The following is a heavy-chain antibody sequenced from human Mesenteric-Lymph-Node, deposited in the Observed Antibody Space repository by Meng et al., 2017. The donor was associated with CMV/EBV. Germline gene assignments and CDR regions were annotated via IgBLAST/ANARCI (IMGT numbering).Heavy chain of an antibody. J-gene: IGHJ4*02. CDR1: GGSFSGYY. CDR2: INHSGST. V-gene: IGHV4-34*01. CDR3: ASIGWIPD. D-gene: IGHD5-12*01. Sequence: GSLRLSCAVYGGSFSGYYWSWIRQPPGKGLEWIGEINHSGSTNYNPSLKSRVTISVDTSKNQFSLRLSSVTAADTAVYYCASIGWIPDWGQGTLVTVSS.